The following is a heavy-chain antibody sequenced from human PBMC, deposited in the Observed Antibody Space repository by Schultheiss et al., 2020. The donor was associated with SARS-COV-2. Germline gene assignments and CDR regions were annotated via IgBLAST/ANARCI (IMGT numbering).Heavy chain of an antibody. CDR1: GYSISSGYY. Sequence: LTCAVSGYSISSGYYWGWIRQPPGKGLEWIGSIYHSGSTYYNPSLKSRVTISVDTSKNQFSLKLSSVTAADTAVYYCARDVDFPGRFDPWGQGTLVTVSS. CDR3: ARDVDFPGRFDP. CDR2: IYHSGST. J-gene: IGHJ5*02. V-gene: IGHV4-38-2*02.